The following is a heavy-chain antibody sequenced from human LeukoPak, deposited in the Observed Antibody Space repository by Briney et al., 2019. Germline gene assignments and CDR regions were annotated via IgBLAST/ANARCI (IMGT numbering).Heavy chain of an antibody. J-gene: IGHJ4*02. Sequence: SSETLSLTCTVSGYSISSGYYWGWIRQPPGKGLEWIGSIHHSGSTYYNPSLKSRVTMSIDTSKNQFSLKLSSVTAADTAVYYCARTKGGIAAADAYFDYWGQGTLVTVSS. D-gene: IGHD6-13*01. V-gene: IGHV4-38-2*02. CDR1: GYSISSGYY. CDR2: IHHSGST. CDR3: ARTKGGIAAADAYFDY.